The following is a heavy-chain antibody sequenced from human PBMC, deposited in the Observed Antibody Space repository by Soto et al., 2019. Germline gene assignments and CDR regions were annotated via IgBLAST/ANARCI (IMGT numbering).Heavy chain of an antibody. CDR2: IKSKSDGRTT. D-gene: IGHD2-2*03. CDR3: TTDNLGYCSTTKCYGNFDY. Sequence: EVQLVESGGGLVKPGGSLRLSCAASGFTFSDAWMSWVRQATGKGQEWVGRIKSKSDGRTTDYAAPVKGRFTISRVDSKNRLYLQMNSLKTEDTAVYYCTTDNLGYCSTTKCYGNFDYWGQGTLGTVSS. CDR1: GFTFSDAW. J-gene: IGHJ4*02. V-gene: IGHV3-15*01.